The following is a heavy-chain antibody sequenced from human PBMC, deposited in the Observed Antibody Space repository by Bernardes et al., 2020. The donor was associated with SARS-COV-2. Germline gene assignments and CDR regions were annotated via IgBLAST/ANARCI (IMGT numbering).Heavy chain of an antibody. D-gene: IGHD6-19*01. J-gene: IGHJ6*02. CDR2: IGTAGDT. CDR3: ARAGVAGTYYYYYGMDV. Sequence: VGSLRLSCAASGFTFSSYDMHWVRQATGKGLEWVSAIGTAGDTYYPGSVKGRFTISRENAKNSLYLQMNSLRAGDTAVYYCARAGVAGTYYYYYGMDVWGQGTTVTVSS. V-gene: IGHV3-13*01. CDR1: GFTFSSYD.